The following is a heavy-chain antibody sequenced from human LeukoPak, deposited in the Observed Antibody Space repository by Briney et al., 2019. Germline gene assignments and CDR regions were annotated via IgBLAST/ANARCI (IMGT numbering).Heavy chain of an antibody. CDR1: GGSISSYY. V-gene: IGHV4-59*08. Sequence: SETLSLTCTVSGGSISSYYWSWIRQPPGKGLEWIGYIYDSGSTNYNPSLKSRVTISVDTSKNQFSLKLSSVTAADTAVYYCARQDGYNTDWGQGTLVTVSS. D-gene: IGHD5-24*01. J-gene: IGHJ4*02. CDR2: IYDSGST. CDR3: ARQDGYNTD.